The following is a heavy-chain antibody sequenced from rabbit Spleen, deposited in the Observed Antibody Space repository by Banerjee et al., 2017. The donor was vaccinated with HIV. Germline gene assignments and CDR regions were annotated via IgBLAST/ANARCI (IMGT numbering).Heavy chain of an antibody. Sequence: QEHLVESGGGLVQPEGSLTLTCTASGFSFSGSYWICWVRQAPGKGLEWIACVSTLTTTTVYASWAKGRFTTSKTSPATVTLQMTSLTVADTATYFCANYGGWGDYGYLWGQGTLVTVS. D-gene: IGHD6-1*01. CDR3: ANYGGWGDYGYL. CDR1: GFSFSGSYW. CDR2: VSTLTTTT. J-gene: IGHJ6*01. V-gene: IGHV1S45*01.